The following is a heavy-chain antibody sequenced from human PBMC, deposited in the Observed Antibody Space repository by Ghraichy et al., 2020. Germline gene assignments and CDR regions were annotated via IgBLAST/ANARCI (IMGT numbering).Heavy chain of an antibody. CDR3: AKVETCGGDCSPYFDY. J-gene: IGHJ4*02. V-gene: IGHV3-7*01. D-gene: IGHD2-21*02. Sequence: GESLNISCAASGLTFSDYWMTWVRQAPGKGLEWVANIKQDGSEKYYVDSVKGRFAISRDNAKNSLYLQMNSLRAEDTAVYYCAKVETCGGDCSPYFDYWGQGTLVTVSS. CDR1: GLTFSDYW. CDR2: IKQDGSEK.